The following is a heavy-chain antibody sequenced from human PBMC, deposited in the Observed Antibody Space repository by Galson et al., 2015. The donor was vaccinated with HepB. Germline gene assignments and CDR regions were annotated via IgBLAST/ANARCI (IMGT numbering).Heavy chain of an antibody. V-gene: IGHV1-18*01. CDR3: ARGALVVVVGGTQNNWFGP. CDR2: ISSYNGNT. D-gene: IGHD2-15*01. CDR1: GYTFSNYG. Sequence: SVKVSCKASGYTFSNYGISWVRQAPGQGLEWMGWISSYNGNTNYAQRFQGRVTMTTDTSTSTVYMELRSLTSDDTAVYYCARGALVVVVGGTQNNWFGPWGQGTLVTVSS. J-gene: IGHJ5*02.